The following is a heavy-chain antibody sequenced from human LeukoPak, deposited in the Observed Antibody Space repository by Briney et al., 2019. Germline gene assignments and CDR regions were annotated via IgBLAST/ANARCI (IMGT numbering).Heavy chain of an antibody. CDR3: ARSLLWFGSHFDY. J-gene: IGHJ4*02. CDR1: GGSFSGYY. CDR2: INHSGST. D-gene: IGHD3-10*01. Sequence: SEILSPTCAVYGGSFSGYYWSWIRQPPGKGLEWIGEINHSGSTNYNPSLKSRVTISVDTSKNQFSLKLSSVTAADTAVYYCARSLLWFGSHFDYWGQGTLVTVSS. V-gene: IGHV4-34*01.